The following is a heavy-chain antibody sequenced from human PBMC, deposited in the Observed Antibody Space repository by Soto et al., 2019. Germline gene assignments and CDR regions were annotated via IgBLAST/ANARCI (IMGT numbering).Heavy chain of an antibody. Sequence: VPLVQSGAEVKKPGAPVEGSCKASGYTFTSYGITWVRQAPGQGLEWMGWVSAHNGNTDYAQKLQGRVIVTRDTSTSTAYMELRSLISDDTAVYYCARGRYGDYWGQGALVTVSS. D-gene: IGHD1-1*01. V-gene: IGHV1-18*01. CDR3: ARGRYGDY. CDR2: VSAHNGNT. CDR1: GYTFTSYG. J-gene: IGHJ4*02.